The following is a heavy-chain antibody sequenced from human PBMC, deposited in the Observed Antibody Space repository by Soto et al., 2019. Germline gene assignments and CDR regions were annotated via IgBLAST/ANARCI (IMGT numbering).Heavy chain of an antibody. D-gene: IGHD2-15*01. J-gene: IGHJ3*02. Sequence: QLQLQESGSGLVKPSQTLSLTCAVSGGSISSGGYSWSWIRQPPGKGLEWIGYIYHSGSTYYNPSLKSRVTISVDRSKNQFSLKLSSVTAADTAVYYCARDGGYCSGGSCYGDAFDIRGQGTMVTVSS. CDR1: GGSISSGGYS. V-gene: IGHV4-30-2*01. CDR2: IYHSGST. CDR3: ARDGGYCSGGSCYGDAFDI.